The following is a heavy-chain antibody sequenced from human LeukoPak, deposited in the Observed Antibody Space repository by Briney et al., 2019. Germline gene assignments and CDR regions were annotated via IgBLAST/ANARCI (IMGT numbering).Heavy chain of an antibody. Sequence: PGGSLRLSCAASGFTVSSNYMSWVRQAPGKGLEWVSVIYSGSRTYYADSVKGRFTISRDNSKNTVYIQMNSLRAEDTAAYYCARETIATAGALDIWGQGTMVTVSS. CDR3: ARETIATAGALDI. V-gene: IGHV3-66*01. CDR1: GFTVSSNY. CDR2: IYSGSRT. D-gene: IGHD6-13*01. J-gene: IGHJ3*02.